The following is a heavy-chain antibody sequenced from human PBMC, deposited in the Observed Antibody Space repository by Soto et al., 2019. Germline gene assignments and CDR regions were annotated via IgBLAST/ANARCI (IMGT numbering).Heavy chain of an antibody. CDR2: INPSGGST. CDR3: ARDSQGNWNYVFDY. CDR1: GYTFTSYY. D-gene: IGHD1-7*01. V-gene: IGHV1-46*01. J-gene: IGHJ4*02. Sequence: QVQLVQSGAEVKKPGASVKVSCKASGYTFTSYYMHWVRQAPGQGLEGMGIINPSGGSTSYAQKVRGIVTITRDTSTSTVYMELSSPRSEDTAVYYCARDSQGNWNYVFDYWGQGTLVTVSS.